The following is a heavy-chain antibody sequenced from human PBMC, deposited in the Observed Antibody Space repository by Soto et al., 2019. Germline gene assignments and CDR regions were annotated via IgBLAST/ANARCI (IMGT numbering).Heavy chain of an antibody. CDR3: ASDGASPGSVCWYDGLDV. Sequence: ASVKVSCKASGYTFTGYYMHWVRQAPGQGLEWMGWINPNSGGTNYAQKFQGRVTMTRDTSISTAYMELSRLRSDDTAVYYCASDGASPGSVCWYDGLDVRGQGTMVTVSS. J-gene: IGHJ6*02. D-gene: IGHD3-10*01. CDR2: INPNSGGT. V-gene: IGHV1-2*02. CDR1: GYTFTGYY.